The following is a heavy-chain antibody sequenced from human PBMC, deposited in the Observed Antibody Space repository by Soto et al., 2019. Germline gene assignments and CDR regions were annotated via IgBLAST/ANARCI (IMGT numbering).Heavy chain of an antibody. CDR3: ARGPRYCSSTTCFAGVNWFDP. CDR2: ISGYNGNT. J-gene: IGHJ5*02. CDR1: GYIFSGYG. Sequence: ALLKVSCKASGYIFSGYGISWVRQAPGQGLEWMGWISGYNGNTNYAQKVQGRVTMTTDTSTNTAYMELRSLTSDDTAVYYCARGPRYCSSTTCFAGVNWFDPWGQGTPVTVSS. D-gene: IGHD2-2*01. V-gene: IGHV1-18*04.